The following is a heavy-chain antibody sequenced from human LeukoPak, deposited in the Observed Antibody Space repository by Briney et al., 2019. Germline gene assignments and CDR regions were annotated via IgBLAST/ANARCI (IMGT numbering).Heavy chain of an antibody. CDR3: ATRSLSGNFVFDY. CDR1: GYTRTELS. Sequence: ASVKVSCKVSGYTRTELSMLWVRQAPGKGLEWMGGFDPEDGETIYAQKFQGRVTMTEDTSTDTAYMELSSLRSEDTAVYYCATRSLSGNFVFDYWGQGTLVTVSS. V-gene: IGHV1-24*01. D-gene: IGHD3-10*01. CDR2: FDPEDGET. J-gene: IGHJ4*02.